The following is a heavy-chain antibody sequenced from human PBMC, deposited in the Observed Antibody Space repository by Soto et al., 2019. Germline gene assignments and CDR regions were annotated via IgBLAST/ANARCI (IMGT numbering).Heavy chain of an antibody. D-gene: IGHD2-2*03. J-gene: IGHJ6*03. V-gene: IGHV3-23*01. Sequence: EVQLLESGGGLVQPGGSLRLSCAASGFTFSSYAMSWVRQATGKGLEWVSAISGSGGSTYYADSVKGRFTISRDNSKNTLYLQMNSLRAEDTAVYYCTKGGYCSSTSCYFPHFYYMDVWGNGTTVTVSS. CDR3: TKGGYCSSTSCYFPHFYYMDV. CDR2: ISGSGGST. CDR1: GFTFSSYA.